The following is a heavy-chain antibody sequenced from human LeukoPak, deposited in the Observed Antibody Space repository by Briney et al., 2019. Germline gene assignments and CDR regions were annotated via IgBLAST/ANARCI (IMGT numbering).Heavy chain of an antibody. CDR3: ARDGYSTPDV. Sequence: PSATLSLTCAVSGGSFSDYYWSWIRQPPGKGLEWIGEINHGGSTNYNPSLKSRVTLSVDTSKNQFSLKLTSVTAADTAVYYCARDGYSTPDVWGQGTTVTVSS. V-gene: IGHV4-34*01. D-gene: IGHD6-13*01. CDR1: GGSFSDYY. CDR2: INHGGST. J-gene: IGHJ6*02.